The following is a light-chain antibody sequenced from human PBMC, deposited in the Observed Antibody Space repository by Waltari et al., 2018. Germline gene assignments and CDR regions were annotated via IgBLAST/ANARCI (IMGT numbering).Light chain of an antibody. Sequence: DIQVTQSPSTRSASVGDRVTIDCRASQSIDTWLAWYQHKPGKAPKLRIYKASHLESGVPLRFSGSGSRTEFTLTINSLQPDDFATYYCQQYNYYPVTYGQGTKLEI. CDR2: KAS. J-gene: IGKJ2*01. CDR3: QQYNYYPVT. V-gene: IGKV1-5*03. CDR1: QSIDTW.